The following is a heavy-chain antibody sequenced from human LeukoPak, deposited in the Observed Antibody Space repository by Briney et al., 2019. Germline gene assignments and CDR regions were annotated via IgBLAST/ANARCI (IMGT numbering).Heavy chain of an antibody. CDR1: GFTFSSYG. Sequence: GGSLRLSCAASGFTFSSYGMSWVRQAPGKGLEWVSVIYSGGSTYYADSVKGRFTISRDNSKNTPYLQMNSLRAEDTALYYCAKDKNGDIVYWGQGTLVTVSS. CDR3: AKDKNGDIVY. V-gene: IGHV3-53*05. J-gene: IGHJ4*02. CDR2: IYSGGST. D-gene: IGHD4-17*01.